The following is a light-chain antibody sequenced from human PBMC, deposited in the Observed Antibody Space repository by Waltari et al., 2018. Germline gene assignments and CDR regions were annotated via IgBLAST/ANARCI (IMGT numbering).Light chain of an antibody. J-gene: IGKJ1*01. CDR3: QQYYSYPRT. Sequence: AIRMTQSPSSLSASTGDRVTITCRPSQGISSYLAWYQQKPGKAPKLLIYAASTLPNGVPSRFSGSGSGTDFTLTISCLQSEDFATYYCQQYYSYPRTFGQGTKVEIK. CDR2: AAS. V-gene: IGKV1-8*01. CDR1: QGISSY.